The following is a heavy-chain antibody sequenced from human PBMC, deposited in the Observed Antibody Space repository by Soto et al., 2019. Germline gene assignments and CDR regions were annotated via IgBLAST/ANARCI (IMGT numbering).Heavy chain of an antibody. CDR2: IYYSGST. CDR3: ARTLVVPAAETDY. Sequence: QVQLQESGPGLVKPSQTLSLTCTVSGGSISSGDYYWSWIRQPPGKGMEWIGYIYYSGSTYYNPSLKSRVTISVDTSKNQFSLKLSSVTAADTVVYYCARTLVVPAAETDYWGQGTLVTVSS. V-gene: IGHV4-30-4*01. D-gene: IGHD2-2*01. J-gene: IGHJ4*02. CDR1: GGSISSGDYY.